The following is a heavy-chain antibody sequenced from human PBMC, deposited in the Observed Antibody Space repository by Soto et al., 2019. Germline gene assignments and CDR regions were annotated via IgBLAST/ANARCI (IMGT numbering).Heavy chain of an antibody. Sequence: ASVKVSCKASGGTFSSYAISWVRQAPGQGLEWMGGIIPIFGTANYAQKFQGRVTITADESTSTAYMELSSLRSEDTAVYYCARARRCWYSTGTTPLYYYYGMDVRGQGTTVAVSS. CDR1: GGTFSSYA. CDR2: IIPIFGTA. D-gene: IGHD2-8*02. V-gene: IGHV1-69*13. J-gene: IGHJ6*02. CDR3: ARARRCWYSTGTTPLYYYYGMDV.